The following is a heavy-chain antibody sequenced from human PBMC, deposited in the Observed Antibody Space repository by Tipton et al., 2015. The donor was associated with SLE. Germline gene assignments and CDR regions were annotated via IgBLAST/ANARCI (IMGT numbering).Heavy chain of an antibody. Sequence: SLRLSCAASGFTFSSYAMHWVRQAPGKGLEWVAVISYDGSNKCYADSVKGRFTISRDNSKNTLYLQMNSLRAEDKAVYYCAISLYSSPDYWGQGTLVTVSS. CDR1: GFTFSSYA. CDR2: ISYDGSNK. V-gene: IGHV3-30*04. J-gene: IGHJ4*02. CDR3: AISLYSSPDY. D-gene: IGHD6-13*01.